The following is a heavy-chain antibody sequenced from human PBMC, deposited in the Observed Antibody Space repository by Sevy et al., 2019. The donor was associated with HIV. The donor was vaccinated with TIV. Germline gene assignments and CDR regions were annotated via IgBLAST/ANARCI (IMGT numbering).Heavy chain of an antibody. Sequence: GGSLRLSCAASGFPFSSYAMSWVRQAPGKGLEWVSTLIRGGSRTYYADSVMGRFIISRDNSRNTLYLQMNSLRAEDTVMDNGAKRRVQSGLSGGGTNYGMVVWGRGTTVTVSS. CDR3: AKRRVQSGLSGGGTNYGMVV. V-gene: IGHV3-23*01. CDR1: GFPFSSYA. J-gene: IGHJ6*02. CDR2: LIRGGSRT. D-gene: IGHD2-8*02.